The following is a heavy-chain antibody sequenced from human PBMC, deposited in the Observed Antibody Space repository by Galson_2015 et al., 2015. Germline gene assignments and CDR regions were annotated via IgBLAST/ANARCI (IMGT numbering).Heavy chain of an antibody. CDR1: GYSFSSYY. J-gene: IGHJ3*02. CDR2: ILPIDSDT. Sequence: QSGAEVKKPGESLTISCQGSGYSFSSYYIGWVRQMPGKGLEWMGIILPIDSDTRYSPSFEGQVTFSADQSINTAYLQWNSLKVSDTAMYFCARQDRIIAGGTAAFDIWGQGTMVTVSS. D-gene: IGHD6-13*01. CDR3: ARQDRIIAGGTAAFDI. V-gene: IGHV5-51*01.